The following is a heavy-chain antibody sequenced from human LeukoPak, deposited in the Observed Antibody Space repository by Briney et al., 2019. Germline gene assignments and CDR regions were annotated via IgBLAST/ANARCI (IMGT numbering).Heavy chain of an antibody. CDR3: AREYSSSSGKAFDI. J-gene: IGHJ3*02. CDR1: GFTFSSYS. V-gene: IGHV3-48*01. Sequence: GGSLRLSCAASGFTFSSYSMNWVRQAPGKGLEWVSYISSSGSTIYYADSAKGRFTISRDNAKNSLYLQMNSLRAEDTAVYYCAREYSSSSGKAFDIWGQGTMVTVSS. CDR2: ISSSGSTI. D-gene: IGHD6-6*01.